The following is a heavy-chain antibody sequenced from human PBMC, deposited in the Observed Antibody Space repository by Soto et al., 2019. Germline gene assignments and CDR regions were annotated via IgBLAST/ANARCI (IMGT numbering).Heavy chain of an antibody. CDR1: GFTFDDFA. D-gene: IGHD3-3*01. Sequence: EVHLVESGGGLVQPGRSLRLSCAASGFTFDDFAMHWVRQVPGKGLEWVSSISWNSGNIVYADSVKGRFTISRDRAKNFLYLQMNSLRTEDTALYYCAKGAVTSIFGYFDYWGQGTLVTVSS. CDR3: AKGAVTSIFGYFDY. V-gene: IGHV3-9*01. CDR2: ISWNSGNI. J-gene: IGHJ4*02.